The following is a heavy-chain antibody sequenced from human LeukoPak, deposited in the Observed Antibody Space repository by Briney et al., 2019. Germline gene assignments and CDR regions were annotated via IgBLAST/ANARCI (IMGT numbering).Heavy chain of an antibody. CDR2: INPNSGGT. V-gene: IGHV1-2*02. CDR3: ARVDDFSSSDYFDY. D-gene: IGHD3-3*01. J-gene: IGHJ4*02. CDR1: GYAFTGYY. Sequence: ASVKVSCKASGYAFTGYYMHWVRQAPGQGLEWMGWINPNSGGTNYAQKFQGRVTMTRDTSISTAYMELSRLRSDDTAVYYCARVDDFSSSDYFDYWGQGTLVTVSS.